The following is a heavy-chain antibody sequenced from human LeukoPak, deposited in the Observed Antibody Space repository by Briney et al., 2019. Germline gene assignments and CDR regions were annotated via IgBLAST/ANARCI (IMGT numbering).Heavy chain of an antibody. Sequence: PSETLSLTCTVSGGSISSDNYYWGWIRQPPGKGLEWIGSIYYSGSTYYNPPLKSRVTISVDTSKNQFSLKLSSVTAADTAVYYCAIASRFGERMGFDPWGQGTLVTVSS. CDR1: GGSISSDNYY. CDR2: IYYSGST. D-gene: IGHD3-10*01. V-gene: IGHV4-39*01. J-gene: IGHJ5*02. CDR3: AIASRFGERMGFDP.